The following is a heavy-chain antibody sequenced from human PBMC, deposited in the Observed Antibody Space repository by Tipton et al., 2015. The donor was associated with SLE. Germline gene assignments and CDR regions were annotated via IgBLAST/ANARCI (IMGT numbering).Heavy chain of an antibody. CDR2: ITSSGAGT. CDR1: GFPFSTHD. J-gene: IGHJ6*03. V-gene: IGHV3-23*01. D-gene: IGHD6-6*01. CDR3: ARGAKHSQLVHYYYNYMDV. Sequence: SLRLSCAASGFPFSTHDMHWVRQAPGKGLEWISSITSSGAGTYYADSVKGRFTISRENRKNTLYLEMSSLRAEDTALYYCARGAKHSQLVHYYYNYMDVWGKGTAVTVSS.